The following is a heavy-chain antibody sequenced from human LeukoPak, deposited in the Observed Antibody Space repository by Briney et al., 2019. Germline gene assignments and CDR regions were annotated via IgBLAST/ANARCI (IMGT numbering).Heavy chain of an antibody. CDR3: ARRFSSGYYYDFDY. Sequence: GESLKISCKGSGYIFPTYWIGWVRQMPGKGLEWMGIIHPGDSDTRYSPSFQGQVTISVDKSISTAYLQWSSLKASDTAMYYCARRFSSGYYYDFDYWGQGTLVTVSS. CDR2: IHPGDSDT. J-gene: IGHJ4*02. D-gene: IGHD3-22*01. CDR1: GYIFPTYW. V-gene: IGHV5-51*01.